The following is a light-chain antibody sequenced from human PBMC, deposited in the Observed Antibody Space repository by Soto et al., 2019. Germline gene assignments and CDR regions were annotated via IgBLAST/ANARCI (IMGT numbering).Light chain of an antibody. V-gene: IGKV1-5*01. CDR2: DAS. CDR3: QQYSSYSRM. CDR1: QGISTW. Sequence: DIQMTQSPYTLSASVGDRVTITCRASQGISTWLAWYQQKPGTAPKLLIYDASSLESGVPSRFSGSGSGTEFTLTISSLQPDDYATYYCQQYSSYSRMFGQGTKVQLK. J-gene: IGKJ1*01.